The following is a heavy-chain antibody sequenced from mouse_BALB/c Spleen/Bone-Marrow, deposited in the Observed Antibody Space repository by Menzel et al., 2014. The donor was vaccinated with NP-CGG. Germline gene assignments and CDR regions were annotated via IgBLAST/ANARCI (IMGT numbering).Heavy chain of an antibody. J-gene: IGHJ4*01. V-gene: IGHV1-7*01. CDR3: ARGNYEAMDY. Sequence: QVQLQQSGAELAKPGASVKMSCKASGYTFTTYWMHWVKQRPGQGLEWIGYINPSTGYTVYNQKFKDKATLTADKSSNTAYMQLSSLTSEDSAVYYCARGNYEAMDYWGQGTSVTVSS. D-gene: IGHD2-1*01. CDR1: GYTFTTYW. CDR2: INPSTGYT.